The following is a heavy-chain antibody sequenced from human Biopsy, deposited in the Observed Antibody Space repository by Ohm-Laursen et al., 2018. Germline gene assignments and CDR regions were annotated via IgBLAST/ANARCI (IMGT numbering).Heavy chain of an antibody. D-gene: IGHD3-10*01. J-gene: IGHJ5*01. V-gene: IGHV3-23*01. CDR2: SSGSGNSA. Sequence: GSLRLSCTASGFPFSNYAMTWVRQAPGKGLEWVSCSSGSGNSAFYADSVKGRFAVSRDNSKNTLYLQMNSLRAEDTAIYYCAKADVFGTLRGANWFDSWGQGTLVTVSS. CDR1: GFPFSNYA. CDR3: AKADVFGTLRGANWFDS.